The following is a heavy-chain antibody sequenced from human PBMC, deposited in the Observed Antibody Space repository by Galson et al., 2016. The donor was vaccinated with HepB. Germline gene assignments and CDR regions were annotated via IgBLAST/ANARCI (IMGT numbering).Heavy chain of an antibody. CDR3: AKGFWNGFFDRFDL. J-gene: IGHJ4*02. Sequence: ETLSLTCIVSGGSVNSGRDYWGWIRQPPGKGLEWIGSIYYTGSTYHNPSLKSRITMFVDTSNNHFSLRLSSVTAADTAVYYCAKGFWNGFFDRFDLWGQGTLVTVSS. CDR2: IYYTGST. CDR1: GGSVNSGRDY. V-gene: IGHV4-39*02. D-gene: IGHD1-1*01.